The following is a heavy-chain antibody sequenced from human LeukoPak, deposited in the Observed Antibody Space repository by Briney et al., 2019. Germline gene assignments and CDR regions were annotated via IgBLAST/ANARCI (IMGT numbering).Heavy chain of an antibody. J-gene: IGHJ4*02. CDR2: SSGSGSYI. Sequence: GGSLRLSCTASGFTFSNYNMNWVRQAPGKGLEWVSSSSGSGSYIYYADSVKGRFTISRDNAKNSLYLQMNSLRAEDTAVYYWARRGYSYEIDYWGQGTLVTVSS. CDR1: GFTFSNYN. CDR3: ARRGYSYEIDY. D-gene: IGHD5-18*01. V-gene: IGHV3-21*01.